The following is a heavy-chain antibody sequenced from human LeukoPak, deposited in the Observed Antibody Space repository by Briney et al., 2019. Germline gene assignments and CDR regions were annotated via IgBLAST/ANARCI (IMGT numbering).Heavy chain of an antibody. CDR2: ISYTGTT. Sequence: SETLSLTCSVSGGSINGYSWTWIRQPPGMRLEWVGHISYTGTTNYNPSLTTRVAISVDTSKNQFSLKLSSVTAADTAVYYCARGGWEPFDYWGQGTLVTVSS. J-gene: IGHJ4*02. V-gene: IGHV4-59*12. CDR1: GGSINGYS. D-gene: IGHD1-26*01. CDR3: ARGGWEPFDY.